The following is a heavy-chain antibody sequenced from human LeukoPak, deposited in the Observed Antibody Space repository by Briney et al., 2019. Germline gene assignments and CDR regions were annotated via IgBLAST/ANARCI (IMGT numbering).Heavy chain of an antibody. V-gene: IGHV3-53*01. Sequence: PGGSLSLSCAASGFTVSSNYMSWVRQAPGKGLEWVSVIYSGGSTYYADSVKGRFTISRDNSKNTLYLQMNSLRAEDTAVYYCARVRYVWGTNTFAYWGQGPLVTVSS. CDR2: IYSGGST. J-gene: IGHJ4*02. CDR1: GFTVSSNY. CDR3: ARVRYVWGTNTFAY. D-gene: IGHD3-16*01.